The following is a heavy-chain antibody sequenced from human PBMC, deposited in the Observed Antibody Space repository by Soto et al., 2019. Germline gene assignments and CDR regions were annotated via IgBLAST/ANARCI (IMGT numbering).Heavy chain of an antibody. D-gene: IGHD5-12*01. Sequence: PSETLSLTCAVYGESFSGYYWSWIRQPPGKGLEWIGEINHSGSTNYNPSLKSRVTMSVDTSKNQFSLKLSSVTAADTAMYYCAGNIVETISAVDYWGQGTLVTVSS. CDR1: GESFSGYY. V-gene: IGHV4-34*01. CDR3: AGNIVETISAVDY. J-gene: IGHJ4*02. CDR2: INHSGST.